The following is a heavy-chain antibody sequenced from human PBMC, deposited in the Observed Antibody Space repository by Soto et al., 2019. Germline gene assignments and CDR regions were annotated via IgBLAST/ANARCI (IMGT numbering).Heavy chain of an antibody. V-gene: IGHV5-51*01. Sequence: GESLKISCRASGYTFTSYWIGRVRQMPGKGLEWMGIIYPGDSDTRYSPSFQGQVTISADKSISTAYLQWSSLKASDTAMYYCARPLRHYYGSGSYYNADAFDIWGQGTMVTVSS. CDR1: GYTFTSYW. CDR2: IYPGDSDT. D-gene: IGHD3-10*01. CDR3: ARPLRHYYGSGSYYNADAFDI. J-gene: IGHJ3*02.